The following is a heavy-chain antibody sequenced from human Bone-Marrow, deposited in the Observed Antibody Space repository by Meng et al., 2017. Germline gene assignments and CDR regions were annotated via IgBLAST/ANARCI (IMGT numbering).Heavy chain of an antibody. CDR3: ARDQGIAAAGQDNNWFDP. CDR2: IYYSGST. D-gene: IGHD6-13*01. J-gene: IGHJ5*02. CDR1: GGSFSGYY. V-gene: IGHV4-34*01. Sequence: QVHLQQWGAGLLKASETLSLTCSVYGGSFSGYYWSWIRQPPGKGLEWIGYIYYSGSTYYNPSLKSRVTISVDTSKNQFSLKLSSVTAADTAVYYCARDQGIAAAGQDNNWFDPWGQGTLVTVSS.